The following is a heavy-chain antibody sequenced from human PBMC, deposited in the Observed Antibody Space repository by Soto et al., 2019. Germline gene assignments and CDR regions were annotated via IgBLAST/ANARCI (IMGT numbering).Heavy chain of an antibody. J-gene: IGHJ6*02. CDR2: INPDSGGT. V-gene: IGHV1-2*02. CDR1: GYTFTGYY. Sequence: QVQLVQSGAEVKKPGASVKVSCKASGYTFTGYYIHWMRQAPGQGLEWMGWINPDSGGTNYAQRFQGRVTMTRDTSISTAYMELSSLRSDDTAVYYCARDLYYYDTTGAVRSGMDVWGQGTTVTVSS. CDR3: ARDLYYYDTTGAVRSGMDV. D-gene: IGHD3-22*01.